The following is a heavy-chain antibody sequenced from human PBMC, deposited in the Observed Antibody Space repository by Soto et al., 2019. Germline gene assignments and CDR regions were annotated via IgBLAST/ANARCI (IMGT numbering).Heavy chain of an antibody. Sequence: PSETLSLTCAVYGGSVNGYYWNWIRQPPGKGLEWIGEINHTGGTHYNPSLKSRVTMSVDTSKNQFSLRLSSVTAADTAVYYCARETRSLDPPYHYYGLDVWGQGTTVTVSS. D-gene: IGHD1-26*01. CDR3: ARETRSLDPPYHYYGLDV. CDR1: GGSVNGYY. J-gene: IGHJ6*02. CDR2: INHTGGT. V-gene: IGHV4-34*10.